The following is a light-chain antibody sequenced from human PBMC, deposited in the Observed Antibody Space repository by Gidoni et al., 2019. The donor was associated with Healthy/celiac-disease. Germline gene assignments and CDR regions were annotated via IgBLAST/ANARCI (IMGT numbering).Light chain of an antibody. CDR1: KLGDKY. J-gene: IGLJ1*01. CDR2: QDS. CDR3: QAWDSSTENV. V-gene: IGLV3-1*01. Sequence: SYELTQPPSVSVSPGQTASITCSGDKLGDKYACWYQQKPGQSPVLVIYQDSKRPSGIPERFSGSNSGNTATLTISGTQAMDEADYYCQAWDSSTENVFGTGTNVTVL.